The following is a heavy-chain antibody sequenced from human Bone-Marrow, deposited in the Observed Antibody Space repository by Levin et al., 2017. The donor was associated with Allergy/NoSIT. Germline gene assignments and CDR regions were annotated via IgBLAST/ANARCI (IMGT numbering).Heavy chain of an antibody. CDR2: ITSSSNSI. V-gene: IGHV3-48*02. CDR3: ARDTSGYSNNWHAFAI. CDR1: GFTFSSYS. Sequence: GGSLRLSCAASGFTFSSYSMNWVRQAPGKGLEWVSYITSSSNSIYYADSVKGRFTISRDNAENSLYLQMNSLRDEDTAVYYCARDTSGYSNNWHAFAIWGQGTMVTVSS. J-gene: IGHJ3*02. D-gene: IGHD6-13*01.